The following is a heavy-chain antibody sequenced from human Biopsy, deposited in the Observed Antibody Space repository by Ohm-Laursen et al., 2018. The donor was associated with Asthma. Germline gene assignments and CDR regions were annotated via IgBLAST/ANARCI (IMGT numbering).Heavy chain of an antibody. V-gene: IGHV4-30-2*01. CDR3: ARVKDGYNFDY. CDR1: GGSISSGGYS. J-gene: IGHJ4*02. D-gene: IGHD5-24*01. CDR2: IYHSGST. Sequence: SDTLSLTCAVSGGSISSGGYSWSWIRQPPGKGLEWIGYIYHSGSTYYNPSLKSRVTISVDWSKNQFSLKLSSVTAADTAVYYCARVKDGYNFDYWGQGTLVTASS.